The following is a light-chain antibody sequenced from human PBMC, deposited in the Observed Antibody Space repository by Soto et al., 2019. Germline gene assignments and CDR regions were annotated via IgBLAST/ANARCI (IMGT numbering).Light chain of an antibody. CDR2: KAS. Sequence: DIQMNQSPSALSGSVGDSVTITCRASQTISSWLAWYQQKPGKAPKLLIYKASTLKSGVPSRFSGSGSGTEFTLIISSLLPDDFATYSCRQPYDLLWTCGQGTKVDIK. J-gene: IGKJ1*01. CDR3: RQPYDLLWT. CDR1: QTISSW. V-gene: IGKV1-5*03.